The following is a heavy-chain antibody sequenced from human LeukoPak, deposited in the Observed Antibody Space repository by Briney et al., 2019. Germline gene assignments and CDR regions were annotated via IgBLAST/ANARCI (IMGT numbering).Heavy chain of an antibody. Sequence: SETLSLTCTVSGGSISSYYWSWIRQPPGKGLEWIGYIYYSGSTNYNPSLKSRVTISVDTSKNQFSLKLSSVTAADTAVYYCASGRGSSSWYYFDYWGQGTLVTVSS. CDR3: ASGRGSSSWYYFDY. CDR1: GGSISSYY. D-gene: IGHD6-13*01. V-gene: IGHV4-59*12. CDR2: IYYSGST. J-gene: IGHJ4*02.